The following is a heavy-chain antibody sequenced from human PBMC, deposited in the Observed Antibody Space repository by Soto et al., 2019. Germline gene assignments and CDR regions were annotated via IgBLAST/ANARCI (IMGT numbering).Heavy chain of an antibody. J-gene: IGHJ4*02. D-gene: IGHD1-7*01. CDR2: INTSGNT. Sequence: QVQLQESGPGLVRPLETLSLTCKVSGGSITSYRWSWIRQSAGKGLEWIGRINTSGNTHYNPSLKSPVTVSIDTSQNQFFLTVTSVTAADSAVYYCARESGDNWDYEAYWGQGTPVTVSS. CDR1: GGSITSYR. V-gene: IGHV4-4*07. CDR3: ARESGDNWDYEAY.